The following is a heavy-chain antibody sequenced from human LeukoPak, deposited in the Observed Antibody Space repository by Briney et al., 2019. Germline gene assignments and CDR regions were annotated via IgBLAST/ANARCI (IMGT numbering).Heavy chain of an antibody. Sequence: GGSLRLSCAVSGVTHSDYAMTWVRRAPGKGLEWVSAISNTGGSTYYADSVKGRFTISRDKSKNKMYLQMNSLRHNDTATYYCAKAGGSDNYGIDVWGQGTTVIVSS. CDR3: AKAGGSDNYGIDV. CDR2: ISNTGGST. CDR1: GVTHSDYA. J-gene: IGHJ6*02. V-gene: IGHV3-23*01. D-gene: IGHD5-12*01.